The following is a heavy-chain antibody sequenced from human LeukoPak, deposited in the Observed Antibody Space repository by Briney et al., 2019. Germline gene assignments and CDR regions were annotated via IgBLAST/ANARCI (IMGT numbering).Heavy chain of an antibody. D-gene: IGHD3-3*01. CDR3: AKEGSYDFWSGYYPLFDY. CDR2: ISGSGGST. CDR1: GCTFSSYA. J-gene: IGHJ4*02. V-gene: IGHV3-23*01. Sequence: GGSLRLSCAASGCTFSSYAMSWVRQAPGKGLEWVSAISGSGGSTYYADSVKGRFTISRDNSKNTLYLQMNSLRAEDTAVYYCAKEGSYDFWSGYYPLFDYWGQGTLVTVSS.